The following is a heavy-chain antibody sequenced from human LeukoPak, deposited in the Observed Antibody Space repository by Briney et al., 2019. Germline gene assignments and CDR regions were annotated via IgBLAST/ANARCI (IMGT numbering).Heavy chain of an antibody. CDR2: INPNSGGT. CDR3: ARGKNPIAARPPEGHFDY. V-gene: IGHV1-2*02. Sequence: ASVKVSCKASGYTFTGYYMHWVRQAPGQGVEWMGWINPNSGGTNYAQKFQGRVTMTRDTSISTAYMELSRLRSDDTAVYYCARGKNPIAARPPEGHFDYWGQGTLVTVSS. D-gene: IGHD6-6*01. J-gene: IGHJ4*02. CDR1: GYTFTGYY.